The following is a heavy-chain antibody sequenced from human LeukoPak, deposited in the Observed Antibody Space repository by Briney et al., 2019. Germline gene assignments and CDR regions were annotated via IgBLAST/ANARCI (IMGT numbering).Heavy chain of an antibody. CDR3: ARDSGVGPCLFCSGFDI. CDR2: ISTSSTYI. J-gene: IGHJ3*02. D-gene: IGHD2-15*01. Sequence: GGSLRLSCTASGFTFGDYSMSWVRQAPGKGLEWVSSISTSSTYIYYADSVRGRFTISRDNAKNSLSLQINSLRAEDTAVYYCARDSGVGPCLFCSGFDIWGQGTMVTVSS. V-gene: IGHV3-21*01. CDR1: GFTFGDYS.